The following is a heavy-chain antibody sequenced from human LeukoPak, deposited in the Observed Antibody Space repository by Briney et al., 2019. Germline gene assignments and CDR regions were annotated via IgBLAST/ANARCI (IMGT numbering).Heavy chain of an antibody. J-gene: IGHJ4*02. Sequence: SETLSLTCKVSGGSISTYYWSWFRQPSGKGLEWIGYIYNSGSATYNPSLKSRVTISVDTSKNQFSLKLTSVSTTDTAVYYCARHGSGWSFDYWGQGVLVTVSS. CDR2: IYNSGSA. D-gene: IGHD6-19*01. V-gene: IGHV4-59*01. CDR3: ARHGSGWSFDY. CDR1: GGSISTYY.